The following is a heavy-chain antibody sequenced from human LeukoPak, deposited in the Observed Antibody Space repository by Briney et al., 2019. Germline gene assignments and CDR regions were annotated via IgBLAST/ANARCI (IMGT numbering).Heavy chain of an antibody. Sequence: GGFLRLSCAASGFTVSSNYMSWVRQAPGKGLEWVSVIYSGGSTYYADSVKGRFTISRDNSKNTLYLQMNSLRAEDTAVYYCARAGSSWPDAFDIWGQGTMVTVSS. CDR3: ARAGSSWPDAFDI. CDR2: IYSGGST. J-gene: IGHJ3*02. V-gene: IGHV3-53*01. D-gene: IGHD6-13*01. CDR1: GFTVSSNY.